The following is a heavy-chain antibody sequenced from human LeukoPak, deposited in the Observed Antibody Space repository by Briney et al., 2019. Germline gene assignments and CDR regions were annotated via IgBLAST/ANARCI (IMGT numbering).Heavy chain of an antibody. CDR1: GYTFTSYG. CDR3: ARGRSKVGATTFDY. V-gene: IGHV1-18*01. J-gene: IGHJ4*02. D-gene: IGHD1-26*01. CDR2: ISAYNGNT. Sequence: GASVKVSCKASGYTFTSYGISWVRQAPGQGLEWMGWISAYNGNTNYAQKLQGRVTMTTDTSTSTAYMELRSLRSGDTAVYYCARGRSKVGATTFDYWGQGTLVTVSS.